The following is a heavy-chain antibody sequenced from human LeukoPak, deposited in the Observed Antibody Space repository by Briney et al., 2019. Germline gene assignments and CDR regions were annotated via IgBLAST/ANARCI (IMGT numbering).Heavy chain of an antibody. CDR3: ARRRGYSFDY. CDR2: IYYSGST. CDR1: GGSISMYY. Sequence: SETLSLTCTVSGGSISMYYWSWIRQPPGKGLEWIGYIYYSGSTNYNPSLKSRVTISVDTSKNQFSLKLSSVTAADTAVYYCARRRGYSFDYWGQGTLVTVSS. V-gene: IGHV4-59*08. D-gene: IGHD5-18*01. J-gene: IGHJ4*02.